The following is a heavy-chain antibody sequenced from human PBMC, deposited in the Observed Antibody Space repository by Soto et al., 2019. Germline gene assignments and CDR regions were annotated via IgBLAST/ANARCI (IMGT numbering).Heavy chain of an antibody. CDR3: ARDSIAARPSPYYYYYGMDV. CDR1: GGSISSGGYY. Sequence: TLSLTCTVSGGSISSGGYYWSWIRQHPGNGLEWIGYIYYSGSTYYNPSLKSRVTISVDTSKNQFSLKLSSVTAADTAVYYCARDSIAARPSPYYYYYGMDVWGQGTTVTVSS. CDR2: IYYSGST. D-gene: IGHD6-6*01. J-gene: IGHJ6*02. V-gene: IGHV4-31*03.